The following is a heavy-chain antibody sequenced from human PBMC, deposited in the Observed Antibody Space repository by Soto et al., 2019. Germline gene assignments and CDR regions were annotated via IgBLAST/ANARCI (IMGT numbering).Heavy chain of an antibody. V-gene: IGHV3-74*01. CDR3: TRGPRANSGATGAY. J-gene: IGHJ4*02. Sequence: QLVEAGGGLVQPGGSLRLSCTVSGFSFDSYWMHWVRQAPGKGPVWVSRIDYDGTTTNYADFVKGRFTISRDNAKNTLYLQMNSLRSEDTAVYYCTRGPRANSGATGAYWGQGTLVTVSS. CDR1: GFSFDSYW. D-gene: IGHD1-1*01. CDR2: IDYDGTTT.